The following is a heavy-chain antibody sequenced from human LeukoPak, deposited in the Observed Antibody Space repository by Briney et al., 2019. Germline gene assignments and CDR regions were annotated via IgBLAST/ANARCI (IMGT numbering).Heavy chain of an antibody. CDR3: ARAARQLVGFWFDP. J-gene: IGHJ5*02. Sequence: GASVKVSCKASGYTFTGYYMHWVRQAPGQGLELMGWINPNSGGTNYAQKFQGRVTMTRDTSISTAYMELSRLRSDDTAVYYCARAARQLVGFWFDPWGQGTLVTVSS. CDR1: GYTFTGYY. D-gene: IGHD6-6*01. V-gene: IGHV1-2*02. CDR2: INPNSGGT.